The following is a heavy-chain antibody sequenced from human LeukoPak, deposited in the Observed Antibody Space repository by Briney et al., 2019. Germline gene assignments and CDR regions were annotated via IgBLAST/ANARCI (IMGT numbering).Heavy chain of an antibody. J-gene: IGHJ1*01. CDR2: GDYSGGT. CDR3: GRNFEASSTWYIQY. V-gene: IGHV4-39*07. Sequence: SSETLSLTCTVSGDSFTSVTDYWAWIRQPPGKGLEWIASGDYSGGTYYNPSLESRVAISADMSKNQISLKLTSVTGADTAVYYCGRNFEASSTWYIQYWGQGSLVTVSS. CDR1: GDSFTSVTDY. D-gene: IGHD2-2*01.